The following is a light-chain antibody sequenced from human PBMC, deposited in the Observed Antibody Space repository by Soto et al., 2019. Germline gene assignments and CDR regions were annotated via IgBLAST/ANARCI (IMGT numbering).Light chain of an antibody. J-gene: IGLJ2*01. V-gene: IGLV2-14*01. Sequence: QSALTQPASVSGSPGQSITISCTGTNNDVGAYPYVSWYQQHPGTAPKLIIYEVTNRPSRISDRFSGSKSGNTASLTISGLQAEDESDYYCSSFATSGTTVIFGGGTKLTVL. CDR3: SSFATSGTTVI. CDR2: EVT. CDR1: NNDVGAYPY.